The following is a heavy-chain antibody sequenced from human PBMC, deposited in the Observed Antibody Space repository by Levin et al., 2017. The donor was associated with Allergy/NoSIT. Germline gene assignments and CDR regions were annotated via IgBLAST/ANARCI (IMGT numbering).Heavy chain of an antibody. V-gene: IGHV3-30*04. CDR1: GFTFSNYA. J-gene: IGHJ4*02. Sequence: GGSLRLSCAASGFTFSNYAMHWVRQAPGKGLEWVAVISSDETHKYYGDSVRGRFTISRDNSKSTLNLQMNNLRTEDTAVYFCARDFVGGPPDYYDHWGQGTLVTVSS. CDR2: ISSDETHK. D-gene: IGHD3-16*01. CDR3: ARDFVGGPPDYYDH.